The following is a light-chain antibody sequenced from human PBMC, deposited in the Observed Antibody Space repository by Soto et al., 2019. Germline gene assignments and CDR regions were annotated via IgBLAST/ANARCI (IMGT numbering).Light chain of an antibody. J-gene: IGKJ5*01. CDR1: QSVSSY. V-gene: IGKV3-11*01. Sequence: EIVLTQSPATLSLSPGERATLSCRASQSVSSYLAWYQQKPGQAPRLLIYDASNRATGIPARFSGSGSGTDFTLTISSLEPEDFAVYYCQQLNTFGQGTRLEIK. CDR2: DAS. CDR3: QQLNT.